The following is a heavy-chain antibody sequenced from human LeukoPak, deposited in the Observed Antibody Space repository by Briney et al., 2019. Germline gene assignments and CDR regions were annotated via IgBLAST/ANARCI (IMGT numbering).Heavy chain of an antibody. D-gene: IGHD3-3*01. CDR2: INHSGST. J-gene: IGHJ6*02. V-gene: IGHV4-34*01. Sequence: SETLSLTCAVYGGSFSGYYWSWIRQPPGKGLEWIGEINHSGSTNYNPSLKSRVTISVDTSKNQFSLKLSSVTAADTAVYYCARFGSYYDFWSGYYRRGDRYYYGMDVWGQGTTVTVSS. CDR3: ARFGSYYDFWSGYYRRGDRYYYGMDV. CDR1: GGSFSGYY.